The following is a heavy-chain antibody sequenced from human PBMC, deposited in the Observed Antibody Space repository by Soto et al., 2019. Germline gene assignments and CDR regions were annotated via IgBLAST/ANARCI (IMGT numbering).Heavy chain of an antibody. D-gene: IGHD6-13*01. Sequence: GGSLRLSCAASGFTFSSYTLHWVRQAPGKGLEWVALISYDGSNKYYADSVKGRFTISRDNSRNTLYLQMNSLRPEDTAVYYCTRDYKQQLVHWFDPWGQGTLVTVSS. V-gene: IGHV3-30-3*01. J-gene: IGHJ5*02. CDR1: GFTFSSYT. CDR2: ISYDGSNK. CDR3: TRDYKQQLVHWFDP.